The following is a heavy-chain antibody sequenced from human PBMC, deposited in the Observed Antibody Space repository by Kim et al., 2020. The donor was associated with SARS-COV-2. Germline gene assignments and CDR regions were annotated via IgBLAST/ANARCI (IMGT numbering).Heavy chain of an antibody. CDR2: VGGDGGSR. D-gene: IGHD3-3*02. Sequence: GGSLRLSCAASGFTFTNYWIHWVRQIPGKGPVWVSSVGGDGGSRYYADSVKGRFTTSRDNATNMVYLQMNSLRVDDTAIYYCTSIFVYWGQGALVTVSS. CDR3: TSIFVY. V-gene: IGHV3-74*01. J-gene: IGHJ4*02. CDR1: GFTFTNYW.